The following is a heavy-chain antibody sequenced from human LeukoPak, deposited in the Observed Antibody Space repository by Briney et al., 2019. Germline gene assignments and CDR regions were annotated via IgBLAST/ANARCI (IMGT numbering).Heavy chain of an antibody. CDR3: AKEVLELWLVDY. CDR2: ISGSGRST. D-gene: IGHD3-22*01. J-gene: IGHJ4*02. CDR1: GFSFSSYA. Sequence: GGSLRLSCAASGFSFSSYAMSWVRQAPGKGLEWVSAISGSGRSTYYADSVKGRFTISRDNSKNTLYLQMNSLRAEDTAVYYCAKEVLELWLVDYWGQGTLVTVSS. V-gene: IGHV3-23*01.